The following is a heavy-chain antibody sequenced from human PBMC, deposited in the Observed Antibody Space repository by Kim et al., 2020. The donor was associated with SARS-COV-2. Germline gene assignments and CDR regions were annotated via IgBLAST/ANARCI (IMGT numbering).Heavy chain of an antibody. CDR1: GGSISSYY. CDR2: IYTSGST. V-gene: IGHV4-4*07. Sequence: SETLSLTCTVSGGSISSYYWSWIRQPAGKGLEWIGRIYTSGSTNYNPSLKSRVTMSVDTSKNQFSLKLSSVTAADTAVYYCARDGRKGDYISWFDPWGQGTLVTVSS. J-gene: IGHJ5*02. CDR3: ARDGRKGDYISWFDP. D-gene: IGHD4-4*01.